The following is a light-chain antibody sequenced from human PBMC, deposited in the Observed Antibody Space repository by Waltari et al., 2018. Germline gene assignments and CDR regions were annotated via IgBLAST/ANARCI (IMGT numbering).Light chain of an antibody. CDR2: EVS. CDR1: RSDVGGYNY. V-gene: IGLV2-14*01. J-gene: IGLJ2*01. CDR3: SSYTSSSTVV. Sequence: QSALTQPASVSGSPGQSLTISCTGPRSDVGGYNYVSWYQQHPGKAPKLMIYEVSNRPSGVSNRFSGSKSGNTASLTISGLQAEDEADYYCSSYTSSSTVVFGGGTKLTVL.